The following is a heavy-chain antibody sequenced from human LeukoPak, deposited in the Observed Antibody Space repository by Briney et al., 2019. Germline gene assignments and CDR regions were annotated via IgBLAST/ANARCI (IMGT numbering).Heavy chain of an antibody. CDR1: GFTVSSNY. D-gene: IGHD1-26*01. CDR3: AKDAVGATAYYFDC. CDR2: IYSGGST. J-gene: IGHJ4*02. Sequence: GGSLRLSCAASGFTVSSNYMSWVRQAPGKGLEWVSVIYSGGSTYYADSVKGRFTISRDNSKNTLYLQMNRLRAEDTAVYYCAKDAVGATAYYFDCWGQGTLVSVSS. V-gene: IGHV3-53*01.